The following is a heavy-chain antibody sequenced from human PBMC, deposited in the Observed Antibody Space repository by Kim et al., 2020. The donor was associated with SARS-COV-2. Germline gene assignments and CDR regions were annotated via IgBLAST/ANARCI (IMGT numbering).Heavy chain of an antibody. CDR1: GFTFSSYG. CDR3: ARDFLAYCGGDCYSPHPKLTVFGY. V-gene: IGHV3-33*01. CDR2: IWYDGSNK. D-gene: IGHD2-21*02. J-gene: IGHJ4*02. Sequence: GGSLRLSCAASGFTFSSYGMHWVRQAPGKGLEWVAVIWYDGSNKYYADSVKGRFTISRDNSKNTLYLQMNSLRAEDTAVYYCARDFLAYCGGDCYSPHPKLTVFGYWGQGTLVTVSS.